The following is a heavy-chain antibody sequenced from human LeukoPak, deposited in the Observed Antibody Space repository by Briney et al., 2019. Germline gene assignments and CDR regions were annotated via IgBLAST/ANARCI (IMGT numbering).Heavy chain of an antibody. D-gene: IGHD6-19*01. Sequence: GRSLRLSCAASGFTFDDYAMQWVRQAPGKGLEWVSGISWSSGSIGYADSVKGRITISRDNAKNSLYLQMNSLRAEDMALYYCAKESSSGYYFDYWGQGTLVTVSS. J-gene: IGHJ4*02. CDR1: GFTFDDYA. V-gene: IGHV3-9*03. CDR2: ISWSSGSI. CDR3: AKESSSGYYFDY.